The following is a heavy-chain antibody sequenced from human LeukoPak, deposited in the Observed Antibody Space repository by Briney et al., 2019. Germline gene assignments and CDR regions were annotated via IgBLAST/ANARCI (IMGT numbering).Heavy chain of an antibody. V-gene: IGHV3-21*01. Sequence: GGSLRLSCAASGFTFSSYNINWVRQAPGKGLEWVSSISSSSSYIYFADSVKGRFTISRDNAKNSLYLQMNGLRAEDTAVYYCARSYGGGFYFDYWGQGTLVTVSS. CDR3: ARSYGGGFYFDY. CDR1: GFTFSSYN. J-gene: IGHJ4*02. CDR2: ISSSSSYI. D-gene: IGHD4-23*01.